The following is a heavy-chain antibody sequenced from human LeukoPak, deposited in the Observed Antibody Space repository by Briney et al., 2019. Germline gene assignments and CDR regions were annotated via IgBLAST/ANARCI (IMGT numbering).Heavy chain of an antibody. Sequence: GESLKISCQGSGFTFTTSWIGWVRQLPGKGLEWMGNIYPGNSDTRYSPSFQGQVTISADKSINTAYLQWTSLKASDTAMYYCARQLTTLRGFDIWGQGTMVTASS. D-gene: IGHD4-11*01. CDR2: IYPGNSDT. CDR3: ARQLTTLRGFDI. J-gene: IGHJ3*02. CDR1: GFTFTTSW. V-gene: IGHV5-51*01.